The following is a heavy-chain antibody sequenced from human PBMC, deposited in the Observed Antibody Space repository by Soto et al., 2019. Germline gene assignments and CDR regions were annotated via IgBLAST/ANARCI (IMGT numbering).Heavy chain of an antibody. CDR2: ISSSGSTI. CDR3: ARGPLIHDYGDYVSDY. Sequence: GGSLRLSCAASGFTFSDYYMSWIRQAPGKGLEWVSYISSSGSTIYYADSVKGRFTISRDNAKNSLYLQMNSLRAEDTAVYYCARGPLIHDYGDYVSDYWGQGTLVTVSS. D-gene: IGHD4-17*01. CDR1: GFTFSDYY. V-gene: IGHV3-11*01. J-gene: IGHJ4*02.